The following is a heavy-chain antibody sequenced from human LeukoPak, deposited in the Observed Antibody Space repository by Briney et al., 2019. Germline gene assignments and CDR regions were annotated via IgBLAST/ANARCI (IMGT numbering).Heavy chain of an antibody. V-gene: IGHV5-10-1*01. CDR3: ATSVGAEYFQH. J-gene: IGHJ1*01. CDR2: IDPSDSYT. Sequence: GESLRISCKGSGYSFTSYWISWVRQMPGKGLEWMGRIDPSDSYTNYSPSFQGHVTISADKSITTAYLQWRSLKASDTAMFYCATSVGAEYFQHWGQGTLVTVSS. CDR1: GYSFTSYW.